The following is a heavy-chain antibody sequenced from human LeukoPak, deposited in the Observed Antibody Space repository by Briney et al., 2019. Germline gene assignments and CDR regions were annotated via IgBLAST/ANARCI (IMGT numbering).Heavy chain of an antibody. CDR1: GFTYRSYW. D-gene: IGHD3-3*01. CDR3: VGGLGDY. CDR2: INSDGSIT. J-gene: IGHJ4*02. Sequence: GGSLRLSCAASGFTYRSYWMHWVRQPPGKGLVWDSRINSDGSITTYADSVKGRFTTSRDNAKNTLFLQMNSLRAEDTAVYYCVGGLGDYWGQGTLVSVSS. V-gene: IGHV3-74*03.